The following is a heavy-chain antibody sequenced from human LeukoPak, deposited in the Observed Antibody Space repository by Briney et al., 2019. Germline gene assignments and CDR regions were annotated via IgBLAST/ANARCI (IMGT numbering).Heavy chain of an antibody. CDR3: ARLTSGWGFTDAFDI. V-gene: IGHV4-59*08. J-gene: IGHJ3*02. CDR1: GGSISSYY. CDR2: IYYSGST. D-gene: IGHD6-19*01. Sequence: SETLSLTCTVSGGSISSYYWSWIRQPPGKGLEWIGYIYYSGSTNYNPSLKSRVTISVDTSKNQFSLKLSSVTAADTAVYYCARLTSGWGFTDAFDIWGQGTTVTVSS.